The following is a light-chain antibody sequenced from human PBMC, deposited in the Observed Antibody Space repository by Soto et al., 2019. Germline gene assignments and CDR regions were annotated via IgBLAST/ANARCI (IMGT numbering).Light chain of an antibody. J-gene: IGKJ4*01. CDR3: QQYVNWPLT. Sequence: EVVMTQSPATLSVSPGEGATLYCRASQSIRSNLAWYQKKPGQSHRLLIYGASTRATAVPARFSGSGSGTEFTLTISSLQSEDFAAYYCQQYVNWPLTFGGGTQVEIK. V-gene: IGKV3-15*01. CDR2: GAS. CDR1: QSIRSN.